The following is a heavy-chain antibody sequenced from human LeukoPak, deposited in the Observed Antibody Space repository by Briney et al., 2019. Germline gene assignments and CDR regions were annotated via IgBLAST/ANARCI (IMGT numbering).Heavy chain of an antibody. CDR2: ISGYNGNT. V-gene: IGHV1-18*01. CDR3: ARSSRFDWFLYFDS. D-gene: IGHD3-9*01. CDR1: GYTFTSYG. J-gene: IGHJ4*02. Sequence: ASVKVSCKASGYTFTSYGISWVRQAPGQGLEWMGWISGYNGNTIYAENVQGRVTMTTDTSTSTAYIELGSLRSDDTAVFYCARSSRFDWFLYFDSWGQGTLVTVSS.